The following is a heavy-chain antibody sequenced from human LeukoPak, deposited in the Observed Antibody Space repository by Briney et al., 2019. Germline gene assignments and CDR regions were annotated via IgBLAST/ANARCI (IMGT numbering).Heavy chain of an antibody. D-gene: IGHD4-17*01. CDR2: IKSKTDGGTT. CDR3: TTDRRLNGDYYYYGMDV. J-gene: IGHJ6*02. CDR1: GFTFTYAW. Sequence: TGGSLRLSCAASGFTFTYAWMNWVRQAPGEGLEWVGRIKSKTDGGTTDYAAPVKGRFTISRDDSMNTLYLQMNSLKTEDTAVYYCTTDRRLNGDYYYYGMDVWGQGTTVTVSS. V-gene: IGHV3-15*01.